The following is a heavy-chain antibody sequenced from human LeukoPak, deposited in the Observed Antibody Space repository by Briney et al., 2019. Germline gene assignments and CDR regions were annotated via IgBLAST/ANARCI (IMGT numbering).Heavy chain of an antibody. CDR2: MNPNSGNT. CDR3: ASLYSSSWYDYYYGMDV. V-gene: IGHV1-8*01. CDR1: GYTFTSYD. D-gene: IGHD6-13*01. Sequence: ASVKVSCKASGYTFTSYDINWVRQATGQGLEWMGWMNPNSGNTGYAQEFQGRVTMTRNTSISTAYMELSSLRSEDTAVYYCASLYSSSWYDYYYGMDVWGQGTTVTVSS. J-gene: IGHJ6*02.